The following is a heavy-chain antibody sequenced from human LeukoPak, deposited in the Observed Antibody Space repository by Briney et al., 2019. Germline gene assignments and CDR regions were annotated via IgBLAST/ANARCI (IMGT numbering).Heavy chain of an antibody. D-gene: IGHD5-18*01. CDR3: AKDSYSKGDY. Sequence: PGGSLRLSCAASGFTFSSYAMSWVRQAQGKGLEWVANIKNDGTVKNYVDSVKGRFTISRDNAKNSLYLQMNSLRAEDTGVYYCAKDSYSKGDYWGQGVLVTVSS. J-gene: IGHJ4*02. CDR2: IKNDGTVK. V-gene: IGHV3-7*04. CDR1: GFTFSSYA.